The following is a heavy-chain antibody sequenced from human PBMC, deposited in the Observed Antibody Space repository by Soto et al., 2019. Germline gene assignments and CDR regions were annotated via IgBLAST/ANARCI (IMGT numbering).Heavy chain of an antibody. CDR1: GFTFSSYA. D-gene: IGHD2-15*01. CDR2: ISYDGSNK. Sequence: GGSLRLSCAASGFTFSSYAMHWVRQAPGKGLEWVAVISYDGSNKYYADSVKGRFTISRDNSKNTLYLQMNSLRAEDTAVYYCARDGGYCSGGSCYPHDFLYYYYYYGMDVWGQGPRSPSP. CDR3: ARDGGYCSGGSCYPHDFLYYYYYYGMDV. J-gene: IGHJ6*02. V-gene: IGHV3-30-3*01.